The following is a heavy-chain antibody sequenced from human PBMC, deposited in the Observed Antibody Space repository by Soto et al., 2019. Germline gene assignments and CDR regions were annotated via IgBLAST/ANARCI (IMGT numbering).Heavy chain of an antibody. CDR3: ARGLGGYYYGSGRMNWFDP. V-gene: IGHV1-3*01. CDR2: INAGNGNT. J-gene: IGHJ5*02. CDR1: GYTFTSYA. Sequence: QVQLVQSGAEVKKPGASVKVSCKASGYTFTSYAMHWVRQAPGQRLEWMGWINAGNGNTKYSQKFQGRVTITRDTSASTAYMELSSLRSEDTAVYYCARGLGGYYYGSGRMNWFDPWGQGTLVTVSS. D-gene: IGHD3-10*01.